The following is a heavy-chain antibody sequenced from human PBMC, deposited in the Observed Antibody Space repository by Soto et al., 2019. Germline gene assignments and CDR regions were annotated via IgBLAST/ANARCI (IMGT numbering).Heavy chain of an antibody. CDR3: ARDLHYYDSSGYYYDYYCYGMDV. D-gene: IGHD3-22*01. CDR2: INSDGSST. Sequence: GSLRLSCAASGFTFSSYWMHWVRQAPGKGLVWVSRINSDGSSTSYADSVKGRFTISRDNAKNTLYLQMNSLRAEDTAVYYCARDLHYYDSSGYYYDYYCYGMDVWGQGTTVTVSS. CDR1: GFTFSSYW. V-gene: IGHV3-74*01. J-gene: IGHJ6*02.